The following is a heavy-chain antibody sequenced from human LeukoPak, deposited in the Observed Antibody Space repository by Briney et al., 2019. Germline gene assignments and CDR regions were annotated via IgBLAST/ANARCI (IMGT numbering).Heavy chain of an antibody. D-gene: IGHD3-3*01. Sequence: ASVKVSCKASGYTFTSYGISWVRQAPGQGLEWMGWISAYNGNTNYAQKLQGRVTMTTDTSTSTAYMELRSLRSDDTAVYYCARAPPRYDFWSGYLRRHHNWFDPWGQGTLVTVSS. V-gene: IGHV1-18*01. CDR1: GYTFTSYG. CDR2: ISAYNGNT. CDR3: ARAPPRYDFWSGYLRRHHNWFDP. J-gene: IGHJ5*02.